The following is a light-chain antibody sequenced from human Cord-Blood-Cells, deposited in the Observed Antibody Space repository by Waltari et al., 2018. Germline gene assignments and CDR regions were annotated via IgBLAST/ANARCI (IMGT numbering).Light chain of an antibody. CDR1: QSLLHSNGYNY. CDR3: MQALQTPLT. J-gene: IGKJ4*01. CDR2: LGS. V-gene: IGKV2-28*01. Sequence: DIVMTQSPLSLPVTPGEPASISCRSSQSLLHSNGYNYLDWYLQKPGQSPQLLIYLGSNRASGGPDXXXGSGSGXDFXLKISRXXAEDVGVYYCMQALQTPLTFGGGTKVEIK.